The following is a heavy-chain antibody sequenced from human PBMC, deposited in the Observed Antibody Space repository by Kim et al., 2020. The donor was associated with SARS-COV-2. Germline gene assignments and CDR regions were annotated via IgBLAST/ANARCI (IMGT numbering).Heavy chain of an antibody. V-gene: IGHV3-30*04. Sequence: GGSLRLSCAASGFTFSSYAMHWVRQAPGKGLEWVAVISYDGSNKYYADSVKGRFTISRDNSKNTLYLQMNSLRAEDTAVYYCARGSSSVLLWFGEFVYWGQGTLVTVSS. D-gene: IGHD3-10*01. CDR3: ARGSSSVLLWFGEFVY. CDR2: ISYDGSNK. CDR1: GFTFSSYA. J-gene: IGHJ4*02.